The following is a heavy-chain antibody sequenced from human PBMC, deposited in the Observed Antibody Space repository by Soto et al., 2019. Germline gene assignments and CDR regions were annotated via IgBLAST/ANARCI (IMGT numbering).Heavy chain of an antibody. V-gene: IGHV4-39*01. J-gene: IGHJ3*02. CDR3: TKPEYGDYDAFDI. Sequence: TSETLSLTCTVSGGSISSSSYYWGWIRQPPGKGLEWTGSIYYSGSTYYNPSLKSRVTISVDTSKNQFSLKLSSVTAADTAVYYCTKPEYGDYDAFDIWGQGTMVTVSS. CDR2: IYYSGST. CDR1: GGSISSSSYY. D-gene: IGHD4-17*01.